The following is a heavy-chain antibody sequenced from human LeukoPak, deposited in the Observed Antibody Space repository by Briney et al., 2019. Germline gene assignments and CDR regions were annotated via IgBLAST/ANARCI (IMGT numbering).Heavy chain of an antibody. Sequence: ASVKVSCKASGGTFSSYAISWVRQAPGQGLEWMGGIIPIFGTANYAQKLQGRVTITADESTSTAYMELSSLRSEDTAVYYCARFADGYYWVDYWGQGTLVTVSS. CDR1: GGTFSSYA. V-gene: IGHV1-69*13. D-gene: IGHD1-20*01. CDR2: IIPIFGTA. CDR3: ARFADGYYWVDY. J-gene: IGHJ4*02.